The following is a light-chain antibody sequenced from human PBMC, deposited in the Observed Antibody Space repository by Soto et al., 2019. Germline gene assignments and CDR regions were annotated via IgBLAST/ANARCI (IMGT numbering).Light chain of an antibody. V-gene: IGKV1-27*01. CDR1: QGIRNY. Sequence: DIQMTQSPSSLSASVGDRVTITCRASQGIRNYLAWYQHKPGKVPKLLIYGASTLQSGVPSRFSGSGSGTDFTLTISSLQPEDVATYYCQKYNRAPFTFGPGTKVDIK. J-gene: IGKJ3*01. CDR3: QKYNRAPFT. CDR2: GAS.